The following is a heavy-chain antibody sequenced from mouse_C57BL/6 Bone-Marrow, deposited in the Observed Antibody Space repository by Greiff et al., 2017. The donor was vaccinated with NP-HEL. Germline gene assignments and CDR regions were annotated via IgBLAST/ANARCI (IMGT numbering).Heavy chain of an antibody. J-gene: IGHJ2*01. V-gene: IGHV14-4*01. CDR1: GFNIKDDY. D-gene: IGHD2-2*01. Sequence: VQLQQSGAELVRPGASVKLSCTASGFNIKDDYMHWVKQRPEQGLEWIGCIDPENGDTEYASKFQGKATITADTSSNTAYLQLSSLTSEDTAVYYSTRLRFDYWGQGTTLTVSS. CDR3: TRLRFDY. CDR2: IDPENGDT.